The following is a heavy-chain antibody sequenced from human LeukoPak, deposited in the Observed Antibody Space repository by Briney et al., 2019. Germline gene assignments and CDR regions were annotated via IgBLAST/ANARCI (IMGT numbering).Heavy chain of an antibody. J-gene: IGHJ4*02. CDR1: GFTFSSYA. V-gene: IGHV4-39*01. D-gene: IGHD6-6*01. CDR2: IYYSGST. Sequence: GSLRLSCAASGFTFSSYAMSWVRQPPGKGLEWIGSIYYSGSTYYNPSLKSRVTISVDTSKNQFSLKLSSVTAADTAVYYCARLGRLNYFDYWGQGTLVTVSS. CDR3: ARLGRLNYFDY.